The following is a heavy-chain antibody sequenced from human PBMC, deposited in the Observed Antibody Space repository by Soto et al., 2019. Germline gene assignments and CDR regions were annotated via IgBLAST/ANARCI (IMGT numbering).Heavy chain of an antibody. D-gene: IGHD1-26*01. J-gene: IGHJ4*02. Sequence: GGSLRLSCAASGFTFSSYGMHWVRQAPGKGLEWVAVIWYDGSNKYYADSVKGRFTISRDNSKNTLYLQMNSLRAEDTAVYFCAREVGAQPCDYWGQGTLVTVSS. CDR2: IWYDGSNK. V-gene: IGHV3-33*01. CDR1: GFTFSSYG. CDR3: AREVGAQPCDY.